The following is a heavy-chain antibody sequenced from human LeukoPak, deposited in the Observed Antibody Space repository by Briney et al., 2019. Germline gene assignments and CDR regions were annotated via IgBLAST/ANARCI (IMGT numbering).Heavy chain of an antibody. D-gene: IGHD2-15*01. CDR1: GYRFISYW. V-gene: IGHV5-51*01. Sequence: PGESLKISFKGSGYRFISYWIGWVRQMPGKGLEWMGIIYPGDSDTRYSPSFQGQVTISADKSISTAYLQWSSLEASDTAMYYCARGPAYCGGGTCYSYYFDYWGQGTLVTVSS. CDR3: ARGPAYCGGGTCYSYYFDY. CDR2: IYPGDSDT. J-gene: IGHJ4*02.